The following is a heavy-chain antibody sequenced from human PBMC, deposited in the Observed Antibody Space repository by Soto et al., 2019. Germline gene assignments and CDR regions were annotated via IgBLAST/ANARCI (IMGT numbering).Heavy chain of an antibody. V-gene: IGHV3-23*01. CDR3: AKDLTGDYPLFDY. J-gene: IGHJ4*02. CDR1: GFTFSDYA. D-gene: IGHD4-17*01. CDR2: ISSGHST. Sequence: GGSLRLSCAASGFTFSDYAMTWVRQAPGRGLEWVSGISSGHSTYYADSVKGRFTISRDNSKHTLYLQMNSLRAEDTAVYYCAKDLTGDYPLFDYWGQGALVTVS.